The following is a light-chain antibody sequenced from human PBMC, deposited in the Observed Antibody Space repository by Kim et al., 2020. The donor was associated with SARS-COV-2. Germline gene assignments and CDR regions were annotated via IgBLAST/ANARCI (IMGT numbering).Light chain of an antibody. J-gene: IGKJ2*01. V-gene: IGKV1-6*01. Sequence: SASVGDRVTIACRASQDIRNDLGWYQQKPGRAPKLLVYAASNLQSGVPSRFSGSGSGTDFTLTISSLQPEDFATYYCLHDYTYPRAFGQGTKLEI. CDR2: AAS. CDR3: LHDYTYPRA. CDR1: QDIRND.